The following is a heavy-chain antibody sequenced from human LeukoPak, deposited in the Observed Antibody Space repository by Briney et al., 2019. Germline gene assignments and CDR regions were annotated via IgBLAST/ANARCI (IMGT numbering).Heavy chain of an antibody. J-gene: IGHJ4*02. CDR3: TTGKMARRYYFDY. V-gene: IGHV3-15*01. CDR1: GFTFSNAW. CDR2: IKSKTDGGTT. D-gene: IGHD5-24*01. Sequence: GGSLRLSCAASGFTFSNAWMSWVRQVPGKGLEWVGRIKSKTDGGTTDYAAPVKGRFTISRDDSKNTLYLQMNSLKTEDTAVYYCTTGKMARRYYFDYWGQGTLVTVSS.